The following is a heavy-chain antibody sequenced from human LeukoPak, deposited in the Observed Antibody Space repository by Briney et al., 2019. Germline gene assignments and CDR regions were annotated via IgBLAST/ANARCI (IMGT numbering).Heavy chain of an antibody. CDR3: TTLTLLEWPDDY. CDR1: GLTFSDAW. Sequence: AGGSLRLSCAASGLTFSDAWMSWVRPAPGKGLEWVGRIRSKTDGGTTDYPAPVKGRFTISRDDSKNTLYLQMNSLKTEDTGVYYCTTLTLLEWPDDYWGQGTLVTVSS. D-gene: IGHD3-3*01. V-gene: IGHV3-15*01. CDR2: IRSKTDGGTT. J-gene: IGHJ4*02.